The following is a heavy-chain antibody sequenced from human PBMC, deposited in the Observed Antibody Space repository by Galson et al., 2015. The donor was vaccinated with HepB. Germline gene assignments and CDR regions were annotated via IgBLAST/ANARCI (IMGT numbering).Heavy chain of an antibody. CDR2: IYYSGST. CDR3: ARHVRASSWMTDWYFDL. V-gene: IGHV4-39*01. Sequence: ETLSLTCTVSGGSISSSSYYWGWIRQPPGKGLEWIGSIYYSGSTYYNPSLKSRVTISVDTSKNQFSLKLSSVTAADTAVYYCARHVRASSWMTDWYFDLWGRGTLVTVSS. D-gene: IGHD6-13*01. CDR1: GGSISSSSYY. J-gene: IGHJ2*01.